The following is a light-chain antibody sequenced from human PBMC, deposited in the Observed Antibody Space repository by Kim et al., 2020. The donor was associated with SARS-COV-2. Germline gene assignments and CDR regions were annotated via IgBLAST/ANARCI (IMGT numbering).Light chain of an antibody. J-gene: IGLJ3*02. CDR1: KLGDKY. CDR2: QDS. Sequence: SYELTQPPSVSVSPGQTASITCSGDKLGDKYACWYQQKPGQSPVLVIYQDSKRPSGIPERFSGSNSGNTATLTISGTHAMDEADYYCQAWDSSTVVFGRG. CDR3: QAWDSSTVV. V-gene: IGLV3-1*01.